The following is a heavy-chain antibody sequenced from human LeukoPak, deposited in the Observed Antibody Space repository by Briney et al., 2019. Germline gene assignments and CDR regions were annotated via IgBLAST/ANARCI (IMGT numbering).Heavy chain of an antibody. CDR3: ARSRLVVVPAANWFDP. V-gene: IGHV3-33*01. Sequence: GRSLRLSCAASGFTFSSYGMHWVRQAPGKGLEWVAVIWYDGSNKYYADSVKGRFTISRDNSKNTLYLQMNSLRAEDTAVYYCARSRLVVVPAANWFDPWGQGTLVTVSS. D-gene: IGHD2-2*01. J-gene: IGHJ5*02. CDR1: GFTFSSYG. CDR2: IWYDGSNK.